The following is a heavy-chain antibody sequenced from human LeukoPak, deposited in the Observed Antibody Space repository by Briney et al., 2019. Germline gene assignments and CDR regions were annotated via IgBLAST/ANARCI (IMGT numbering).Heavy chain of an antibody. J-gene: IGHJ4*02. CDR2: TYYRGST. Sequence: SETLSLTCTVSGGSVSSGSYYWSWIRQPPGKGFEWIGDTYYRGSTNYNPSLKSRVTMSVDTSKNQFSLKLSSVTAADTAVYYCARGRWNTGMVSPYYFDYWGQGTLVTVSS. CDR3: ARGRWNTGMVSPYYFDY. D-gene: IGHD5-18*01. V-gene: IGHV4-61*01. CDR1: GGSVSSGSYY.